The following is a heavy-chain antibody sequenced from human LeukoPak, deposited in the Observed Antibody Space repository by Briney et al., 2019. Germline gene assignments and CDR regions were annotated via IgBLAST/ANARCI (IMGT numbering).Heavy chain of an antibody. CDR3: ASGYCSGGSCYSFERYFDY. CDR1: GGTFSSYA. J-gene: IGHJ4*02. CDR2: IIPIFGTA. Sequence: SVKVSCKASGGTFSSYAISWVRQAPGQGLEWMGGIIPIFGTANYAQKFQGRVTITADESTSTAYMELSGLRSEDTAVYYCASGYCSGGSCYSFERYFDYWGQGTLVTVSS. D-gene: IGHD2-15*01. V-gene: IGHV1-69*13.